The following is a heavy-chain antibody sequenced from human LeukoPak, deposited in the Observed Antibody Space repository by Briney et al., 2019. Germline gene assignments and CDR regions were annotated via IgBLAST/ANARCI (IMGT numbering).Heavy chain of an antibody. CDR1: GFTFDDYA. Sequence: GRSLRLSCAASGFTFDDYAMHWVRQAPGKGLEWVSSISWNSGSIGYADSVKGRFTISRDNAKNSLYLQMNSLRAEDTALYYCARGGRALFPFDYWGQGTLVTVSS. J-gene: IGHJ4*02. CDR3: ARGGRALFPFDY. D-gene: IGHD3-10*01. V-gene: IGHV3-9*01. CDR2: ISWNSGSI.